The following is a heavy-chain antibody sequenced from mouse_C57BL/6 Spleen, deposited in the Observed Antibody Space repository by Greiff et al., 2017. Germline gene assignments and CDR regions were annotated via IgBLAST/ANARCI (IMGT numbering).Heavy chain of an antibody. CDR1: GYAFSSYW. V-gene: IGHV1-80*01. CDR2: IYPGDGDT. J-gene: IGHJ4*01. D-gene: IGHD2-1*01. Sequence: VQLQESGAELVKPGASVKISCKASGYAFSSYWMNWVKQRPGKGLEWIGQIYPGDGDTNYNGKFKGKATLTADKSSSTAYMQLSSLTSEDSAVYFCAREDGNYDYYAMDYWGQGTSVTVSS. CDR3: AREDGNYDYYAMDY.